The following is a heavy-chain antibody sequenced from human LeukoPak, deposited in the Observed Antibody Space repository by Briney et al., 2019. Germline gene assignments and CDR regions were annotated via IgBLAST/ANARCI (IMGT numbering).Heavy chain of an antibody. D-gene: IGHD3-3*01. CDR3: ARDGPHYDLDV. Sequence: PGGSLRLSCAASGFTVSRNYMSWVRQAPGKGLEWVSVIYSADSAYYADSVRGRFTISRDNSKNTLYLQMNSLRAEDTAVYYCARDGPHYDLDVWGQGTTVTVSS. J-gene: IGHJ6*02. CDR2: IYSADSA. CDR1: GFTVSRNY. V-gene: IGHV3-53*01.